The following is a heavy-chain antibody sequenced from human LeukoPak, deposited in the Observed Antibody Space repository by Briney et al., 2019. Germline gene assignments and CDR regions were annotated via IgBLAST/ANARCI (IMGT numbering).Heavy chain of an antibody. CDR2: IIPIFGTT. CDR3: ARGGEANYYDTSGYYLYYY. V-gene: IGHV1-69*05. J-gene: IGHJ4*02. CDR1: GGTFSNYA. Sequence: SVKVSCKASGGTFSNYAISWMRQAPGQGLEWMGRIIPIFGTTNYAQKFQGRVTITTDESTSTAYMELSSLRSEDMAVYYCARGGEANYYDTSGYYLYYYWGQGTLVTVSS. D-gene: IGHD3-22*01.